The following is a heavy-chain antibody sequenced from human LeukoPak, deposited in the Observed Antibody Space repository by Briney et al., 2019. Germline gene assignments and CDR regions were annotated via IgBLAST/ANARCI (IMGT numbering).Heavy chain of an antibody. CDR2: IYFGVSA. D-gene: IGHD2/OR15-2a*01. CDR3: ARWGSTASNWFDP. V-gene: IGHV4-39*01. Sequence: KPSETLSLTCSVSGGSMSRTSDYWGWIRQPPGKGLEWIGSIYFGVSAYYTPSLKSRVTISIDTSRNQFSLKLTSVTAADTAVYYCARWGSTASNWFDPWGQGTLVTVSS. J-gene: IGHJ5*02. CDR1: GGSMSRTSDY.